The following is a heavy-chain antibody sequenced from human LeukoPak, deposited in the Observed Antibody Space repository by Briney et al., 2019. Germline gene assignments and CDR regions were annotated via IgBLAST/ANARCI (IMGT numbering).Heavy chain of an antibody. D-gene: IGHD2-15*01. CDR3: AREFGGFDY. CDR2: ISRSGSTK. CDR1: GFTFSDYN. J-gene: IGHJ4*02. Sequence: GGSLRLSCAASGFTFSDYNMRWIRQAPGKGLEWVSSISRSGSTKYYADSVKGRFTISRDNAKNSLFLQMNSLRAEDTAVYYCAREFGGFDYWGQGTRVTVSS. V-gene: IGHV3-11*01.